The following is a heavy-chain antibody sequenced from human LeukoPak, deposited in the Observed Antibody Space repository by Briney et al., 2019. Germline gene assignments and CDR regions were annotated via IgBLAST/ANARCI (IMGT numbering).Heavy chain of an antibody. CDR1: GFTFSSYW. V-gene: IGHV3-74*01. Sequence: GGSLRLSCAASGFTFSSYWMHWVRQAPGKGLVWVSRINSDGSSTSYADSVKGRFTISRDNAENTLYLQMNSLRAEDTAVYYCATNRGWGAFDIWGQGTMVTVSS. D-gene: IGHD5-12*01. CDR2: INSDGSST. J-gene: IGHJ3*02. CDR3: ATNRGWGAFDI.